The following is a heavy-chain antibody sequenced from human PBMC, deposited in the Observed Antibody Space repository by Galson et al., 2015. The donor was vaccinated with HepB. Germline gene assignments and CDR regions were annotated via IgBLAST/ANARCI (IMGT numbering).Heavy chain of an antibody. D-gene: IGHD3-22*01. Sequence: SLRLSCAASGFSFSTYTMSWVRQAPGKGLEWVSSITSSSSYIYYADSVKGRFTISRDNAKNSLFLQMNSLRAEDTAVYYCARVEDYSDSSAYYLRGLDYWGQGTLVTVSS. CDR3: ARVEDYSDSSAYYLRGLDY. J-gene: IGHJ4*02. V-gene: IGHV3-21*01. CDR2: ITSSSSYI. CDR1: GFSFSTYT.